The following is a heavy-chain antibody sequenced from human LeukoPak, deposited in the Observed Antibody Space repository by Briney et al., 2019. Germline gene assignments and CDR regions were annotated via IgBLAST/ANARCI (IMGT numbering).Heavy chain of an antibody. CDR1: GFTFSS. Sequence: GGSLRLSCAASGFTFSSMNWVRQAPGTGLEWVSYISSSSSTIYYADSVKGRFTISRDNAKNSLYLQMNSLRAEDTAVYYCAREGYDFWGVYMDVWGKGTTVTVSS. CDR3: AREGYDFWGVYMDV. J-gene: IGHJ6*03. CDR2: ISSSSSTI. V-gene: IGHV3-48*01. D-gene: IGHD3-3*01.